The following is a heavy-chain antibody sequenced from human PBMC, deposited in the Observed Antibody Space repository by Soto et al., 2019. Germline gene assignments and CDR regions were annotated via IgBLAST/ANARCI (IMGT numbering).Heavy chain of an antibody. CDR1: GASIRSTGYY. CDR2: VYYTGST. V-gene: IGHV4-30-4*01. J-gene: IGHJ5*02. Sequence: PSETLSLTCTVSGASIRSTGYYWSWIGQAPGKGLEWIGYVYYTGSTYYNPSLMSRLTISVDTSKNQFSLKLTSVTAAETAVYYCVRTAREGAVAPHWFDRWGQGTQVTVSS. CDR3: VRTAREGAVAPHWFDR. D-gene: IGHD2-21*02.